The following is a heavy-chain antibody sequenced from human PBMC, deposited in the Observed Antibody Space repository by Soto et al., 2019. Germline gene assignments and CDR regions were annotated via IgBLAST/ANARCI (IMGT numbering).Heavy chain of an antibody. CDR3: GAQDYVAKGYPFET. CDR2: INHSGST. CDR1: GGSLSGSY. Sequence: SETLSLTCAVYGGSLSGSYWTWIRQPPGQGLEWIGEINHSGSTNYNPSLRSRLTISIDTSKNQFSLNVISVTAADTAVYYCGAQDYVAKGYPFETWGQGTMVTVSS. J-gene: IGHJ5*02. V-gene: IGHV4-34*01. D-gene: IGHD4-17*01.